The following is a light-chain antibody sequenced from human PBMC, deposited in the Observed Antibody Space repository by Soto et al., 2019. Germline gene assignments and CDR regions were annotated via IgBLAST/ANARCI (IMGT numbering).Light chain of an antibody. Sequence: DIQMTQPPSSLSASVGDRVTITCRASQSISSYFNWYQQKPGKVPKLLIYAASSLQSGVPSRFSASGSGTDFTLTISSLQPEDFATYYSQHSYSTPYTFGQGTKLEIK. CDR3: QHSYSTPYT. V-gene: IGKV1-39*01. CDR2: AAS. J-gene: IGKJ2*01. CDR1: QSISSY.